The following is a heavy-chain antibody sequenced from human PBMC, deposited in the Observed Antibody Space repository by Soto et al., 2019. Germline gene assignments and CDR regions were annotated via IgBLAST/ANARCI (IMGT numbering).Heavy chain of an antibody. Sequence: QITLKESGPTLVNPTQTVTLTCTFSGFSLSTTGVGVGWIRQPPGKALEWLAVIYWDDDKRYSPSLKSRLTITKDPSKNQVVLTMSNMDPVDTATFYSAHVPYWDTTFGYWGQRSLVTVSS. V-gene: IGHV2-5*02. CDR2: IYWDDDK. CDR1: GFSLSTTGVG. D-gene: IGHD2-8*02. CDR3: AHVPYWDTTFGY. J-gene: IGHJ1*01.